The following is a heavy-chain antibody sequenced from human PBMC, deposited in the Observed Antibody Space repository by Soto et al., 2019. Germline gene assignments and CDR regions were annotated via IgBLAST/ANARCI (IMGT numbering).Heavy chain of an antibody. CDR2: INHSGST. CDR3: ARGGGYAWSNWFDP. V-gene: IGHV4-34*01. J-gene: IGHJ5*02. CDR1: GGSFSGYY. Sequence: LSLTCAVYGGSFSGYYWSWIRQPPGKGLEWIGEINHSGSTNYNPSLKSRVTISVGTSKNQFSLKLSSVTAADTAVYYCARGGGYAWSNWFDPWGQGTLVTVSS. D-gene: IGHD5-12*01.